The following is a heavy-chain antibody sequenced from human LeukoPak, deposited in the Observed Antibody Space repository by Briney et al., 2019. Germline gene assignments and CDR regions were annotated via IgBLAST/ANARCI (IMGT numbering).Heavy chain of an antibody. CDR3: ARDRLSNGAGWYFDL. CDR1: GFTFSSYD. CDR2: ISIAGDT. D-gene: IGHD4/OR15-4a*01. V-gene: IGHV3-13*04. Sequence: PGGSLRLSCAASGFTFSSYDMHWVRQATGKGLEWVSAISIAGDTYYAGSVKGRFTISRENAKNSLYLQMNSLRAGDTAVYYCARDRLSNGAGWYFDLWGRGTLVTVSS. J-gene: IGHJ2*01.